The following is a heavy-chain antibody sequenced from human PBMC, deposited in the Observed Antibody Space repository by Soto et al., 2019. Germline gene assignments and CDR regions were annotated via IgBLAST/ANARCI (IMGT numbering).Heavy chain of an antibody. J-gene: IGHJ4*02. CDR2: ITPSFGSP. Sequence: QVQLVQSGAEVRKPGSSVRISCTASGDTLSYSAIGWLRQAPGQGLEWMGGITPSFGSPVYARKFQGRVTITADHMILNNLRSDDTAMYFCATYFTAVAYFENWGQGTLVTVSS. CDR3: ATYFTAVAYFEN. V-gene: IGHV1-69*01. D-gene: IGHD5-18*01. CDR1: GDTLSYSA.